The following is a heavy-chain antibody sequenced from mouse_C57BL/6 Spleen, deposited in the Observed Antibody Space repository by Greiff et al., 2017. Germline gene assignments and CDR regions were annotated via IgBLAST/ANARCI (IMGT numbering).Heavy chain of an antibody. V-gene: IGHV1-82*01. Sequence: QVQLKESGPELVKPGASVKISCKASGYAFSSSWMNWVKQRPGKGLEWIGRIYPGDGDTNYNGKFKGKATLTADKSSSTAYMQLSSLTSEDSAVYFCARAETGRVFAYWGQGTLVTVSA. CDR3: ARAETGRVFAY. CDR2: IYPGDGDT. D-gene: IGHD4-1*01. CDR1: GYAFSSSW. J-gene: IGHJ3*01.